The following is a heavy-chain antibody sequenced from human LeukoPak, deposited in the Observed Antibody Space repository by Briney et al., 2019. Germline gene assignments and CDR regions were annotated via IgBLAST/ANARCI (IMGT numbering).Heavy chain of an antibody. CDR2: INPSGGST. CDR1: GYTFTSYY. CDR3: ARGGGLRFLEWPPGAFDI. Sequence: ASVKVSCKASGYTFTSYYMHWVRQAPGQGLEWMGIINPSGGSTSYAQKFQGRVTMTRDTSTSTVYMELSSLRSEDTAVYYCARGGGLRFLEWPPGAFDIWGQGTMVTVSS. J-gene: IGHJ3*02. V-gene: IGHV1-46*01. D-gene: IGHD3-3*01.